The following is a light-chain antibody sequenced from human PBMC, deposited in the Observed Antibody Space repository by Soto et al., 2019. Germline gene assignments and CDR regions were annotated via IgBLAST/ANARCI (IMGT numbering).Light chain of an antibody. Sequence: DIQMTQSPSSLSASVGDRVNITCRASQGISNFLAWFQQRPGKAPKSLIYAASSFESRVPSRFSGSGSGTDFTLTIISLQPEDLASYYCLHYNIYPLKFGQGTTVQIK. CDR2: AAS. CDR3: LHYNIYPLK. J-gene: IGKJ1*01. V-gene: IGKV1-16*01. CDR1: QGISNF.